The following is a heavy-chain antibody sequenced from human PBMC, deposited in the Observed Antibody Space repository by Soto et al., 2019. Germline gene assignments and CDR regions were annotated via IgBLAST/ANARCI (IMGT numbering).Heavy chain of an antibody. CDR3: TRDASRDSSAGGWFDP. J-gene: IGHJ5*02. CDR2: ISSNSAYI. Sequence: GGSLRLSCAASGFTFRSFTMNWVRQAPGKGLEWVSTISSNSAYIYYTDALRGRFTISRDNAKNSLHLQMNSLRAEDTAVYYCTRDASRDSSAGGWFDPWGPGTLVTVSS. D-gene: IGHD6-13*01. V-gene: IGHV3-21*01. CDR1: GFTFRSFT.